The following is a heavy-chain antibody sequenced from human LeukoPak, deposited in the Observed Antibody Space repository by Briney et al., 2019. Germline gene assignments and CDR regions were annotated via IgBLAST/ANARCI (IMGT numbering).Heavy chain of an antibody. CDR2: ISASGSRT. D-gene: IGHD3-22*01. CDR3: ARDRSPHYYDSSDYGAFNV. V-gene: IGHV3-23*01. J-gene: IGHJ3*01. Sequence: GGSLRLSCTSSGFDFNTLAMNWVRQAPGKGLEWVSGISASGSRTYYGGAAKGRFTSSRDHSKNMLFLDMNNLRAEDTARYFCARDRSPHYYDSSDYGAFNVWGQGTMVTVSS. CDR1: GFDFNTLA.